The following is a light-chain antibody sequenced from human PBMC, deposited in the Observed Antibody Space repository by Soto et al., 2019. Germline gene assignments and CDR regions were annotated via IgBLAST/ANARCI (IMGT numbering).Light chain of an antibody. Sequence: QSALTQPPSASGSPGQSVTISCTGNNDDVGHSTFISRYQQHPGKGPKLIIYEVSKRPSGVPDRFSGSKSGNTASLSVSGLQDEDEADYFCNAQAANGKHIFGTGTKVTVL. CDR1: NDDVGHSTF. CDR2: EVS. CDR3: NAQAANGKHI. J-gene: IGLJ1*01. V-gene: IGLV2-8*01.